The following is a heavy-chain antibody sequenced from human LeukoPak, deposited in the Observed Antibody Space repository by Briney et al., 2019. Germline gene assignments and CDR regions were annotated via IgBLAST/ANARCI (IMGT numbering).Heavy chain of an antibody. CDR1: GGSISSSSYY. CDR2: IYYSGST. CDR3: ARSVYSSSWYHRVEWTSYYYYYYMDV. D-gene: IGHD6-13*01. Sequence: SETLSLTCTVSGGSISSSSYYWGWIRQPPGKGLEWIGSIYYSGSTYYNPSLKSRVTISVDTSKNQFSLKLSSVTAADTAVYYCARSVYSSSWYHRVEWTSYYYYYYMDVWGKGTTVTVSS. V-gene: IGHV4-39*07. J-gene: IGHJ6*03.